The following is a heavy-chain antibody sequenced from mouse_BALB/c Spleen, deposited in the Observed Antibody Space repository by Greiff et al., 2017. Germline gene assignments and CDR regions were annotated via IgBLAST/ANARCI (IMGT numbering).Heavy chain of an antibody. V-gene: IGHV3-2*02. Sequence: EVKLLESGPGLVKPSQSLSLTCTVTGYSITSDYAWNWIRQFPGNKLEWMGYISYSGSTSYNPSLKSRISITRDTSKNQFFLQLNSVTTEDTATYYCARSLTGFAYWGQGTLVTVSA. CDR2: ISYSGST. J-gene: IGHJ3*01. D-gene: IGHD1-1*01. CDR1: GYSITSDYA. CDR3: ARSLTGFAY.